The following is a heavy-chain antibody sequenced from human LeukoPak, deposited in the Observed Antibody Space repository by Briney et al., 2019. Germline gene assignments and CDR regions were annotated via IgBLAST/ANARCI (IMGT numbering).Heavy chain of an antibody. CDR2: IYSSGST. J-gene: IGHJ4*02. Sequence: SETLSLTCTVSGGSISSYYWSWIRQPAGKGLEWIGRIYSSGSTNYNPSLKSRVTISVDTPKNQFSLKLSSVTAADTAVYYCARGHYYYDSSGYSFDYWGQGTLVTVSS. CDR3: ARGHYYYDSSGYSFDY. V-gene: IGHV4-4*07. D-gene: IGHD3-22*01. CDR1: GGSISSYY.